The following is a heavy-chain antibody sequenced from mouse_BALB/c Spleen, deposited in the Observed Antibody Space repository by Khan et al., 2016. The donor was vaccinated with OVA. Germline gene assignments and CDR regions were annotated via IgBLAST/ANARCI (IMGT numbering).Heavy chain of an antibody. Sequence: IQLVQSGPELVKPGASVKISCKASGYSFTGYFMHWVMQSHGKSLEWIGRINPHFGETFYNQKFVGKATLTVDESSSTAHMELRSLASEDSAVYYCARIYGSHFDYWGQGTTLTVSS. J-gene: IGHJ2*01. CDR2: INPHFGET. D-gene: IGHD1-1*01. CDR1: GYSFTGYF. CDR3: ARIYGSHFDY. V-gene: IGHV1-20*02.